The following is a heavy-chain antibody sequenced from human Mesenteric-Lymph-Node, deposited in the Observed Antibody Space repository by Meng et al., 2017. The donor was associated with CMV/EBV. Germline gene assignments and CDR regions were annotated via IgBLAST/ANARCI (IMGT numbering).Heavy chain of an antibody. D-gene: IGHD6-6*01. CDR3: ARGLYPGSSSVAGY. CDR1: GGSFRDYF. J-gene: IGHJ4*02. V-gene: IGHV4-34*01. Sequence: SETLSLTCAVYGGSFRDYFCSWIRRPPGKGLEWIGEINHSGSTNYNPSLKSRVTITIDTSKNQFSLQLNSVTAADTAVYYCARGLYPGSSSVAGYWGQGALVTVSS. CDR2: INHSGST.